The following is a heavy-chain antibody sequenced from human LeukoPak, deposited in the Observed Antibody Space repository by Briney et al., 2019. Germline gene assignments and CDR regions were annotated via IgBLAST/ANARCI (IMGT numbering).Heavy chain of an antibody. V-gene: IGHV4-34*01. CDR2: INHSGST. Sequence: SETLSLTCAVYGGSFSGYYWSWIRQPPGKGLEWIGEINHSGSTNYNPSLKSRVTISVDTPKNQFSLKLSSVTAADTAVYYCARASAAGNFDYWGQGTLVTVSS. J-gene: IGHJ4*02. CDR1: GGSFSGYY. D-gene: IGHD6-13*01. CDR3: ARASAAGNFDY.